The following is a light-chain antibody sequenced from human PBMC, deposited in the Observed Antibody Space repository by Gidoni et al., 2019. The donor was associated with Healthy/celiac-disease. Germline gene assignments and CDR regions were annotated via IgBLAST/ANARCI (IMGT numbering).Light chain of an antibody. J-gene: IGLJ3*02. CDR1: SSNIGSNT. CDR2: RNN. Sequence: QSVLTQPPPASGTPGQRVTISCSGSSSNIGSNTVNWYQQLPGTAPKRLIYRNNQRPSGVPDRFSGSKSGTSASLAISGLQSEDEADYYCAAWDDSLNGPVFGGGTKLTVL. CDR3: AAWDDSLNGPV. V-gene: IGLV1-44*01.